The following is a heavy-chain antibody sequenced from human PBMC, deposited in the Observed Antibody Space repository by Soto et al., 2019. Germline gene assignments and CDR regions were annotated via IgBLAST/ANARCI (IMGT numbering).Heavy chain of an antibody. CDR3: ARLPHIDSSGYDRDY. CDR1: GGSISSGGYY. CDR2: IYYSGST. Sequence: SETLSLTCTVSGGSISSGGYYWSWIRQHPGKGLEWIGYIYYSGSTYYNPSLKNRVTISVDTPKNQFSLKLSSVTAADTAVYYCARLPHIDSSGYDRDYWGQGTLVTVSS. V-gene: IGHV4-31*03. D-gene: IGHD3-22*01. J-gene: IGHJ4*02.